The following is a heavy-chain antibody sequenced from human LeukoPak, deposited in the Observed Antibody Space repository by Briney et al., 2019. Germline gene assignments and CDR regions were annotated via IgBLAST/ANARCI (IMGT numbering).Heavy chain of an antibody. D-gene: IGHD3-10*01. V-gene: IGHV1-2*02. CDR1: GYTFTGYY. Sequence: ASVKVSCKASGYTFTGYYMHWVRQAPGQGLEWMGWINPNSGGTNYAQKFQGRVTMTRDTSISTAYMELSRLRADDTALYYCAKDIWYYYGSGSRFDYWGQGTLVTVSS. CDR3: AKDIWYYYGSGSRFDY. CDR2: INPNSGGT. J-gene: IGHJ4*02.